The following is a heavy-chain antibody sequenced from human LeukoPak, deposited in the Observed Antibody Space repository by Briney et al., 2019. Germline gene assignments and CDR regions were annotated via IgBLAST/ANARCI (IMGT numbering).Heavy chain of an antibody. CDR3: ARRRVGIFGAFLDY. CDR1: GGSISSYY. CDR2: IYYSGST. D-gene: IGHD3-3*01. J-gene: IGHJ4*02. V-gene: IGHV4-59*08. Sequence: SETLSLTCTVSGGSISSYYWSWIRQPPGKGLEWIGYIYYSGSTNYNPSLKSRVTISVDTSKNQFSLKLSSVTAADTAVYYCARRRVGIFGAFLDYWGQGTLVTVSS.